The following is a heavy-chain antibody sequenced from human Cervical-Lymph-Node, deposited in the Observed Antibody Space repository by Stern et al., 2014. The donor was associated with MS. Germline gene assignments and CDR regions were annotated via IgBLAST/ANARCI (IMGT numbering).Heavy chain of an antibody. Sequence: EVQLVESGGGLVQPGRSLRLPCAASGFAFDDYAMHWGRQVPGKGLEWVSGISWNSGIIVYADSVKGRFPVSRDNAKNSLYLQMDSLRPGDTAFYYCTRALSHRGSPDYWGQGTLVTVS. CDR1: GFAFDDYA. CDR2: ISWNSGII. J-gene: IGHJ4*02. D-gene: IGHD2-15*01. CDR3: TRALSHRGSPDY. V-gene: IGHV3-9*01.